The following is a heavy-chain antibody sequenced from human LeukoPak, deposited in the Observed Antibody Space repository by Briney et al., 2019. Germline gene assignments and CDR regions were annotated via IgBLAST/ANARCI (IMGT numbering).Heavy chain of an antibody. J-gene: IGHJ4*02. CDR2: IIPIFGTA. Sequence: GASVTVSCKASGGTFSSYAISWVRQAPGQGLEWMGGIIPIFGTANYAQKFQGRVTITADESTSTAYMELSSLRSEDTAVYYCARHAPPDNYFDYWGQGTLVTVSS. CDR1: GGTFSSYA. D-gene: IGHD3-9*01. CDR3: ARHAPPDNYFDY. V-gene: IGHV1-69*01.